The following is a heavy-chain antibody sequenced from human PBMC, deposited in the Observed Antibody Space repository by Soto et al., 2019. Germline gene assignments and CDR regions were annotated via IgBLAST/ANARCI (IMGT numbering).Heavy chain of an antibody. CDR1: GGSVSSGSYY. CDR2: IYYSGST. D-gene: IGHD2-8*02. CDR3: ARDRGTGADYYYGMDV. Sequence: QVQLQESGPGLVKPSETLSLTCTVSGGSVSSGSYYCSWIRQPPGKRLEWIGYIYYSGSTNYNPSLKSRVTISVDTDKNQFSLKLSSVTAADTAVYYCARDRGTGADYYYGMDVWGQGTTVTVCS. J-gene: IGHJ6*02. V-gene: IGHV4-61*01.